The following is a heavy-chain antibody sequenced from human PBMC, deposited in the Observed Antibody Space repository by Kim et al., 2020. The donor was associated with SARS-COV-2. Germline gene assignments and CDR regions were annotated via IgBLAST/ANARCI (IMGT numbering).Heavy chain of an antibody. CDR3: ARISYDFWSGYYTGIDY. V-gene: IGHV1-3*01. Sequence: ASVKVSCKASGYTFTSYAMHWVRQAPGQRLEWMGWINAGNGNTKYSQKFQGRVTITRDTSASTAYMELSSLRSEDTAVYYCARISYDFWSGYYTGIDYWGQGTLVTVSS. CDR2: INAGNGNT. D-gene: IGHD3-3*01. CDR1: GYTFTSYA. J-gene: IGHJ4*02.